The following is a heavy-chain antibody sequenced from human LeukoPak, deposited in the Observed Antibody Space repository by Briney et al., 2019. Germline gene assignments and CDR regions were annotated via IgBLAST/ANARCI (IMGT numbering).Heavy chain of an antibody. CDR2: ITQDGSEK. D-gene: IGHD2-2*01. V-gene: IGHV3-7*01. Sequence: PRGSLRLSRVASRFTLSSYLISWVRQTPGKRGEWVANITQDGSEKYYVASEKGRFPSSRDSAKNSLYLQNNSLRAEDTAVYYCARGREYQLLHTRYMDDWRKGTTVTVSS. CDR1: RFTLSSYL. CDR3: ARGREYQLLHTRYMDD. J-gene: IGHJ6*03.